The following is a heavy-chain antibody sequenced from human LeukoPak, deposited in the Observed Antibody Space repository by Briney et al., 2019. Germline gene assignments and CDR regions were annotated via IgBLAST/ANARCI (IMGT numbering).Heavy chain of an antibody. J-gene: IGHJ4*02. CDR3: ARGGYSYGSVKDFDY. CDR1: GFTFSSYA. CDR2: ISYDGSNK. V-gene: IGHV3-30-3*01. D-gene: IGHD5-18*01. Sequence: GGSLRLSCAASGFTFSSYAMHWFRQAPGKGLEWVAVISYDGSNKYYADSVKGRFTISRDNSNNTLYLQMNSLRAEDTAVYYCARGGYSYGSVKDFDYWGQGTLVTVSS.